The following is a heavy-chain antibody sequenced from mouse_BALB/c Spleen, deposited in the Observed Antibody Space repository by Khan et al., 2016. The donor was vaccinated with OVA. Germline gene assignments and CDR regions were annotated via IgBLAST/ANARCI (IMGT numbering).Heavy chain of an antibody. V-gene: IGHV2-9*02. D-gene: IGHD2-1*01. CDR1: GFSSTNYG. CDR2: IWTGGST. CDR3: ARYYGNYGWYFDV. Sequence: QVQLKESGPGLVAPSQSLSITCTVSGFSSTNYGVHWVRQPPGKGLEWLGVIWTGGSTNYNSALMSRLSISKDNSKSQVFLKMNSLQTEDTAMYYCARYYGNYGWYFDVWGAGTTVTVSS. J-gene: IGHJ1*01.